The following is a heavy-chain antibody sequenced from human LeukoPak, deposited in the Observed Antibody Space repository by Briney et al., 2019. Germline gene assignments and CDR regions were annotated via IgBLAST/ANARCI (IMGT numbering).Heavy chain of an antibody. CDR1: GFTFSSYA. V-gene: IGHV3-30*01. Sequence: GGSLRLSCAASGFTFSSYAMHWVRQAPGKGLEWVAVVSYDGSNKFYADSVKRRFTISRDNSKNTLSLQMNSLRAEDTAVYYCARDRSQRAYSYGPDGEWGQGTLVTVSS. J-gene: IGHJ4*02. CDR3: ARDRSQRAYSYGPDGE. CDR2: VSYDGSNK. D-gene: IGHD5-18*01.